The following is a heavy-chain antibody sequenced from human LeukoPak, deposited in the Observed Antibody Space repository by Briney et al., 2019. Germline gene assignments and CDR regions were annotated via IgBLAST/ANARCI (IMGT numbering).Heavy chain of an antibody. CDR2: ISPSDGTT. Sequence: ASVKVSCKDSGYTFTSNFMHWVRQAPGQGLEWMGIISPSDGTTSYAQSFQGRVTTTRDMSTSTVFMELSTLRSEDTAIYYCARDGTTGTLNLSPTLEYYYMDVWGKGTTVTVSS. CDR3: ARDGTTGTLNLSPTLEYYYMDV. J-gene: IGHJ6*03. CDR1: GYTFTSNF. V-gene: IGHV1-46*01. D-gene: IGHD1-1*01.